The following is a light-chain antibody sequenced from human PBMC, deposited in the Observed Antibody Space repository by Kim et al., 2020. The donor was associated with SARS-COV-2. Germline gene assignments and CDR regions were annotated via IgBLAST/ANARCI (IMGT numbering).Light chain of an antibody. CDR2: GVN. V-gene: IGLV2-14*03. Sequence: GPSITISCTGTSSDVGGYTSVSWYQQHPGKAPNLIISGVNQRPSGVSIRFSGSKSGNTASLTISGLQAEDETDYFCSSWTSSNTYVFGTGTKVTVL. CDR1: SSDVGGYTS. CDR3: SSWTSSNTYV. J-gene: IGLJ1*01.